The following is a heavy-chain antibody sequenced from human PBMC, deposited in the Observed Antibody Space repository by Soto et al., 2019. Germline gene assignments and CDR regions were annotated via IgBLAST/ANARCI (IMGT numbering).Heavy chain of an antibody. Sequence: PSETLSLTCTVSGGSISSYYWSWLRQPPGKGLEWIGYIYYSGSTNYNPSLKSRVTISVDTSKNQFSLKLSSVTAADTAVYYCARLSHSASGNVENWFDPWGQGTLVTVSS. CDR3: ARLSHSASGNVENWFDP. J-gene: IGHJ5*02. V-gene: IGHV4-59*08. CDR1: GGSISSYY. CDR2: IYYSGST. D-gene: IGHD2-15*01.